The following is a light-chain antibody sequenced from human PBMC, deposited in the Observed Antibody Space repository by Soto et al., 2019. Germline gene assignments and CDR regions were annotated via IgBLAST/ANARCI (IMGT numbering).Light chain of an antibody. J-gene: IGKJ5*01. V-gene: IGKV1-5*01. CDR1: QSITSW. Sequence: DIQMTQSPSTLSASVGDRVTITCRASQSITSWLAWYQQKPGRAPKLLIYGASTLQSGVPERFSGSGSGTDLNLTISKLQPEDFATYYCQQLNAYPLTCGQGTRLEIK. CDR2: GAS. CDR3: QQLNAYPLT.